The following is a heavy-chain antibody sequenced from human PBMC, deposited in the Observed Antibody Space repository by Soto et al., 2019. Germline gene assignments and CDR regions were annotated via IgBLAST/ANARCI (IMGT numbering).Heavy chain of an antibody. CDR1: GGTFSSYA. CDR3: AREVDTAMVTSNYYYYYGMDV. J-gene: IGHJ6*02. D-gene: IGHD5-18*01. CDR2: IIPIFGTA. V-gene: IGHV1-69*06. Sequence: SVKVSCKASGGTFSSYAISWVRQAPGQGLEWMGGIIPIFGTANYAQKFQGRVTITADKSTSTAYMELSSLRSGDTAVYYCAREVDTAMVTSNYYYYYGMDVWGQGTTVTVSS.